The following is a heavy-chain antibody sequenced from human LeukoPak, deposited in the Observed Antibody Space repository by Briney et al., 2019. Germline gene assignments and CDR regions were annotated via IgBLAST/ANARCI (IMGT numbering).Heavy chain of an antibody. Sequence: GGSLRLSCAVSGFTFSDYYMSWIRQAPGKGLEWVSYISSSGSTIYYADSVEGRFTISRDNAKNSLYLQMNSLRAEDTAVYYCARGLGSSWLNYGMDVWGQGTTVTVSS. CDR3: ARGLGSSWLNYGMDV. CDR2: ISSSGSTI. CDR1: GFTFSDYY. J-gene: IGHJ6*02. D-gene: IGHD6-13*01. V-gene: IGHV3-11*01.